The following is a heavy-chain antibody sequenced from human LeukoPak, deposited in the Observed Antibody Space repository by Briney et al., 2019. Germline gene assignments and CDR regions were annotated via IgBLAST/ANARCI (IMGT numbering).Heavy chain of an antibody. CDR2: ISRGGGTT. D-gene: IGHD5-12*01. V-gene: IGHV3-23*01. Sequence: PGGSLRLSCAASGFTFSSCVMSWVRQAPGKGLEWVSAISRGGGTTYYADSVKGRFTISRDNSKNTLYLQMTSLRAEDTAVYYCAKTSRAYSNYDSPFDYWGQGTLVTVSS. J-gene: IGHJ4*02. CDR3: AKTSRAYSNYDSPFDY. CDR1: GFTFSSCV.